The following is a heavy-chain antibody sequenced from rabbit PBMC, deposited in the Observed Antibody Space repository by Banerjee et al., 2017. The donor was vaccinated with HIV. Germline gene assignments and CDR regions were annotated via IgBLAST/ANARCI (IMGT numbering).Heavy chain of an antibody. J-gene: IGHJ4*01. Sequence: QQQLEESGGGLVKPEGSLTLTCTASGFSFSSGYDMCWVRQAPGKGLEWIACIYGGISGRTWYASWAKGRFTISKTSSTTVTLQMTSLTAADTATYFCARSPFNLWGPGTLVTVS. CDR1: GFSFSSGYD. V-gene: IGHV1S45*01. CDR2: IYGGISGRT. CDR3: ARSPFNL.